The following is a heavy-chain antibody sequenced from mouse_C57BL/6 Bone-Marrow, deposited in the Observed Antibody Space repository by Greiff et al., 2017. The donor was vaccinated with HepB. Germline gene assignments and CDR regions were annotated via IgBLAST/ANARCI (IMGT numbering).Heavy chain of an antibody. J-gene: IGHJ1*03. CDR3: ARDDYYGYFDV. V-gene: IGHV7-1*01. CDR1: GFTFSDFY. CDR2: SRNKANDYTT. Sequence: EVQVVESGGGLVQSGRSLRLSCATSGFTFSDFYMEWVRQAPGKGLEWIAASRNKANDYTTEYSASVKGRFIVSRDTSQSILYLQMNALRAEDTAIYYCARDDYYGYFDVWGTGTTVTVSS.